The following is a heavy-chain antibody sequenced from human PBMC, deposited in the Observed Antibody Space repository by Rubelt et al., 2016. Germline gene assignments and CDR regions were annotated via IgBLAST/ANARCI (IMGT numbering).Heavy chain of an antibody. D-gene: IGHD5-12*01. CDR1: GFTFTSSA. V-gene: IGHV1-58*01. Sequence: QMQLVQSGPEVKKPGTSVKVSCKASGFTFTSSAVQWVRQARGQRLEWLGWIVVGSGNTNYAQNVQERVTIPRDVPPSTAYMGLISLRSEDTAVYYCAAASGDGPSMDVWGQGTTVTVSS. CDR2: IVVGSGNT. CDR3: AAASGDGPSMDV. J-gene: IGHJ6*02.